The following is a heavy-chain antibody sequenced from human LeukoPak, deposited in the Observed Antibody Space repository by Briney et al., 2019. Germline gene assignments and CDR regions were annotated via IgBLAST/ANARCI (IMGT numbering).Heavy chain of an antibody. CDR2: ITPNSGGT. V-gene: IGHV1-2*06. D-gene: IGHD4-17*01. CDR3: ARDLIYGDYAFDI. Sequence: ASVKVSCKASGYTFTGYYMHWVLQAPGQGLEWMGRITPNSGGTNYAQKFQGRVTMTRDTSISTAYMELSRLRSDDTAVYYCARDLIYGDYAFDIWGQGTMVTVSS. J-gene: IGHJ3*02. CDR1: GYTFTGYY.